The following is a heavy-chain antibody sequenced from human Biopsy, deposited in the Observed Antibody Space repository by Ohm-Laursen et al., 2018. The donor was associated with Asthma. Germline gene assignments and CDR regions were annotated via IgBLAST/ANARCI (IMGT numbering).Heavy chain of an antibody. CDR3: ATLRAYCRGANCFFFNY. CDR2: FFHTGST. D-gene: IGHD2-21*01. J-gene: IGHJ4*02. V-gene: IGHV4-4*02. Sequence: PSETLSLTCTVSGGSINSSTWWSWVRQPPGKGLEWIGEFFHTGSTNYSPSLKSRVTISVDKSKNQFSLNLSAVTAADTAVYYCATLRAYCRGANCFFFNYWGQGTLVTVSS. CDR1: GGSINSSTW.